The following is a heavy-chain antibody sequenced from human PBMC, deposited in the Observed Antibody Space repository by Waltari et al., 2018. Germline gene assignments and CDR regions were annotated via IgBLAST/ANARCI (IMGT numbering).Heavy chain of an antibody. CDR3: ASYGKEWELHDY. J-gene: IGHJ4*02. D-gene: IGHD1-26*01. Sequence: QVQLVQSGAEVKKPGASGKVSCKASGYTFTGYYMHWVRQAPGQWLGWMGRINPNSCGTNYAQKFQGRVTMTRDTSISTAYMELSRLRSDDTAVYYCASYGKEWELHDYWGQGTLVTVSS. CDR2: INPNSCGT. CDR1: GYTFTGYY. V-gene: IGHV1-2*06.